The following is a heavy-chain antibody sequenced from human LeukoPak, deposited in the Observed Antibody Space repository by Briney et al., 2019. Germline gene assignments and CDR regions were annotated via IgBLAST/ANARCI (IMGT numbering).Heavy chain of an antibody. CDR3: ARDGVVVPAASWDYYYYMDV. J-gene: IGHJ6*03. D-gene: IGHD2-2*01. CDR2: ISYDGSNK. V-gene: IGHV3-30-3*01. Sequence: GGSLRLSCTASGFTLGDYAMHWVRQAPGKGLEWVAVISYDGSNKYYADSVKGRFTISRDNSKNTLYLQMNSLRAEDTAVYYCARDGVVVPAASWDYYYYMDVWGKGTTVTVSS. CDR1: GFTLGDYA.